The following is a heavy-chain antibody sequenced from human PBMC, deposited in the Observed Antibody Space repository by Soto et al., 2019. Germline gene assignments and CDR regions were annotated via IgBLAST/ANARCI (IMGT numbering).Heavy chain of an antibody. CDR2: INPKTGGT. CDR1: GYTFTNYY. Sequence: QAHLVQSGAEVKKPGASVKVSCKTSGYTFTNYYVHWVRQAPGQGLEWMGWINPKTGGTNTAQKFQGRVTMTKNTPTTTAYMELSCLTPDDTAVYFCARPLVYCGGDCYTEPLDYWGQGTLITVSS. V-gene: IGHV1-2*02. J-gene: IGHJ4*02. CDR3: ARPLVYCGGDCYTEPLDY. D-gene: IGHD2-21*02.